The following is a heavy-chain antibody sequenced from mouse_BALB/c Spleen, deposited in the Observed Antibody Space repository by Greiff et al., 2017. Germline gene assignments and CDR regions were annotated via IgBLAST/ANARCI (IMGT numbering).Heavy chain of an antibody. Sequence: VQLQQSGAELVRSGASVKLSCTASGFNIKDYYMHWVKQRPEQGLEWIGWIDPENGDTEYAPKFQGKATMTADTSSNTAYLQLSSLTSEDTAVYYCNAGNGIQFDYWGQGTTLTVSS. V-gene: IGHV14-4*02. CDR2: IDPENGDT. D-gene: IGHD2-1*01. CDR3: NAGNGIQFDY. J-gene: IGHJ2*01. CDR1: GFNIKDYY.